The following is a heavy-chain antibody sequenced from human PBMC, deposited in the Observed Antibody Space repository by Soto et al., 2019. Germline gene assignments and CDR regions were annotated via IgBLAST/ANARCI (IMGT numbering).Heavy chain of an antibody. CDR2: INHSGST. Sequence: SETLSLTCAVYGGSFSGYYWSWIRQPPGKGLEWIGEINHSGSTNYNPSLKSRVTISVDTSKNQFSLKLSSVTAADTAVYYCARGISESNYPFYYYYGMDVWGQGTTVTVSS. V-gene: IGHV4-34*01. J-gene: IGHJ6*02. CDR1: GGSFSGYY. CDR3: ARGISESNYPFYYYYGMDV. D-gene: IGHD4-4*01.